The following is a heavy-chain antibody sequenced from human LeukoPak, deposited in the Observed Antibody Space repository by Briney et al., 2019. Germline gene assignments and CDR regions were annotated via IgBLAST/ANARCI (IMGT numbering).Heavy chain of an antibody. CDR3: ARSLPYYYASYFDY. J-gene: IGHJ4*02. CDR2: ISSSGSTI. Sequence: PGGSLRLSCAASGFTFSSYEMNWVRQAPGKGLEWVSYISSSGSTIYYADSVKGRFTISRDNAKNSLYLQMNSLRAEDTAVYYCARSLPYYYASYFDYWGQGTLVTVSS. D-gene: IGHD3-10*01. CDR1: GFTFSSYE. V-gene: IGHV3-48*03.